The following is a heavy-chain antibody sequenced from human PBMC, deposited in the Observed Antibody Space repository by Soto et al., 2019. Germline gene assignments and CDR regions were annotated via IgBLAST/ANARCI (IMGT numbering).Heavy chain of an antibody. CDR1: GCTFSDSA. V-gene: IGHV3-73*02. CDR2: IRSQANSYAT. Sequence: EVQLVESGGGLVQPGGSLKLSCAASGCTFSDSAMHWVRQASGKGLEWVGRIRSQANSYATVYAASVKGRFTISRDDSKNTAYLQMNSLKTEDTAVYYCARLWSEREPNFDHWGQGTLVTVSS. J-gene: IGHJ4*02. D-gene: IGHD1-26*01. CDR3: ARLWSEREPNFDH.